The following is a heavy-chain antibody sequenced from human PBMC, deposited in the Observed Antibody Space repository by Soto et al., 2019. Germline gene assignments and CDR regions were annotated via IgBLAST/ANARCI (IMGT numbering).Heavy chain of an antibody. V-gene: IGHV3-48*01. CDR3: ARGGGCSGGSCNFDY. CDR2: ISSSSSTI. CDR1: GFTFSSYS. Sequence: PGGSLRLSCAASGFTFSSYSMHCVLKAPGKGLEWVSYISSSSSTIYYADSVKGRFTISRDNAKNSLYLQMNSLRAEDTAVYYCARGGGCSGGSCNFDYWGQGTLVTVSS. D-gene: IGHD2-15*01. J-gene: IGHJ4*02.